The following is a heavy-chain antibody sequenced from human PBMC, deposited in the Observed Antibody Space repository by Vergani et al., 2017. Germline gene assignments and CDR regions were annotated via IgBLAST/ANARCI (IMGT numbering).Heavy chain of an antibody. CDR1: DCSISSYY. D-gene: IGHD6-19*01. J-gene: IGHJ5*02. CDR3: ARGVAVAGYAWFDP. V-gene: IGHV4-59*01. Sequence: QVQLQESGAGLVKPSDTLSLTCPVSDCSISSYYWSCFRQPPGKGLEWIVYIYYSGSTNYNSSLKSRVTISVDTSKNQFSLKLSSVTAADTAVYYCARGVAVAGYAWFDPWGQGTLVTVSS. CDR2: IYYSGST.